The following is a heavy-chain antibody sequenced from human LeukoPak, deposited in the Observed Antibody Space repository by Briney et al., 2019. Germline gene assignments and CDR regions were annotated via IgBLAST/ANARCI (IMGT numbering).Heavy chain of an antibody. V-gene: IGHV3-7*03. D-gene: IGHD4-17*01. CDR2: IKPDGSVK. CDR1: GFTFNNYW. Sequence: PGGSLRLSCAASGFTFNNYWMSWVRQVPGKGLEWVAMIKPDGSVKYHVDSVKGRFTISRDNAKNSLSLQMNSLRAEDTAVYYCARDGDNVHPPFDYWGQGILVTVSP. J-gene: IGHJ4*02. CDR3: ARDGDNVHPPFDY.